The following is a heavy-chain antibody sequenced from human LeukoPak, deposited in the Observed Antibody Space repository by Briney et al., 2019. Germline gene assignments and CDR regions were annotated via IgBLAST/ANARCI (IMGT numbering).Heavy chain of an antibody. D-gene: IGHD1-26*01. Sequence: GGSLRLSCVGSGFTFSNYLMNWVRQAPGKGLEWVSFISSTGGTIYYADSVKGRFTVSRDNAKNSLYLQMNSLRAEDTAVYYCARDVGGDYWGQGTLVTVFS. CDR3: ARDVGGDY. J-gene: IGHJ4*02. CDR1: GFTFSNYL. CDR2: ISSTGGTI. V-gene: IGHV3-48*04.